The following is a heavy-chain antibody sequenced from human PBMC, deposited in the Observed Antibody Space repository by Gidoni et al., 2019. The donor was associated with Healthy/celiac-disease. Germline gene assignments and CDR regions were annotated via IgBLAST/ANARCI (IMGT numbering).Heavy chain of an antibody. D-gene: IGHD4-17*01. J-gene: IGHJ2*01. CDR3: ARADDYGGSVL. CDR1: GGSFSGYY. Sequence: QVQLQQWGAGLLKPSETLSLTCAVHGGSFSGYYWSWIRQPPGKGLEWIGEIKHSGSTNYNPSLKSRVTISVDTSKNQFSLKLSSVTAADTAVYYCARADDYGGSVLWGRGTLVTVSS. V-gene: IGHV4-34*01. CDR2: IKHSGST.